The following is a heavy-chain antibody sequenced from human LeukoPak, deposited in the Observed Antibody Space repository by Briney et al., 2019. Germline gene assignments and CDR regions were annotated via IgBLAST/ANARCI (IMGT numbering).Heavy chain of an antibody. V-gene: IGHV4-39*01. CDR1: GASIGSSSYY. J-gene: IGHJ4*02. CDR3: ARHGIMWLAYFDY. Sequence: PSETLSLTCTVSGASIGSSSYYWGWIRQPPGKGLEWIGSIHDSRSTYYTPSLKSRVSISFDTSKNQLSLKLTSVTAADMAVYYCARHGIMWLAYFDYWGQGTLVTVSS. D-gene: IGHD6-19*01. CDR2: IHDSRST.